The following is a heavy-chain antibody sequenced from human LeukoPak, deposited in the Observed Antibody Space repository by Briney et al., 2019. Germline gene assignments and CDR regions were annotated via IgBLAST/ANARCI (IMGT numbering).Heavy chain of an antibody. CDR2: INPNSGGT. CDR3: ARENRGYSYGSIDY. Sequence: GASVKVSCKASGYTFTGYYMHWERQAPGQGLEWMGRINPNSGGTNYAQKFQGRVTMTRDTSISTAYMELSRLRSDDTAVYYCARENRGYSYGSIDYWGQGTLVTVSS. V-gene: IGHV1-2*06. D-gene: IGHD5-18*01. CDR1: GYTFTGYY. J-gene: IGHJ4*02.